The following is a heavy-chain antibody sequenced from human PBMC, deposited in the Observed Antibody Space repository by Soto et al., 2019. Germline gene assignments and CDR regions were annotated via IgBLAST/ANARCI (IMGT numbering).Heavy chain of an antibody. CDR2: INHSGST. Sequence: PSETLSLTCTVSGGSISSSSYYWGWIRQPPGKGLEWIGEINHSGSTNYNPSLKSRVTISVDTSKNQFSLKLSSVTAADTAVYYCARDRATMVRGVIPRWFDPWGQGTLVTVSS. J-gene: IGHJ5*02. D-gene: IGHD3-10*01. CDR1: GGSISSSSYY. V-gene: IGHV4-39*07. CDR3: ARDRATMVRGVIPRWFDP.